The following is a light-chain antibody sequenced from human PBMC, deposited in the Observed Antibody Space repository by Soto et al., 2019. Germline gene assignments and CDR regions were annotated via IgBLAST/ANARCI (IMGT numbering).Light chain of an antibody. Sequence: EVVLTQSPGTLSLSPGERVTLSCRASQSISGNYLACYQHKPGQPPRLLISGTYTRASGIPDRFSGRGSGTDFSLTISRLEPGDFAVYYCQQYGDSLSITFGQGTRLEI. CDR1: QSISGNY. CDR2: GTY. J-gene: IGKJ5*01. CDR3: QQYGDSLSIT. V-gene: IGKV3-20*01.